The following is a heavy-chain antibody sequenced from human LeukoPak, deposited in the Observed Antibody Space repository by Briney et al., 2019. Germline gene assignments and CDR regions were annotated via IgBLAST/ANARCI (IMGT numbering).Heavy chain of an antibody. CDR1: GFTFSSYR. D-gene: IGHD3-16*01. Sequence: GGSLRLSCAASGFTFSSYRMSWVRQAPGKGLGVANIKHDGSETNYVDSVKGRFTISRDNAKNSLHLQMNSLRVEDTAVYYCAKNGGPHGMDVWGQGTTVTVSS. V-gene: IGHV3-7*02. CDR3: AKNGGPHGMDV. J-gene: IGHJ6*02. CDR2: IKHDGSET.